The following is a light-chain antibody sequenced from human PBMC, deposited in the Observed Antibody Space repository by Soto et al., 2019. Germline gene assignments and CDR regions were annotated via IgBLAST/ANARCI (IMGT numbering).Light chain of an antibody. CDR1: QGINNS. CDR2: AAS. V-gene: IGKV1-27*01. CDR3: QKYSSVPV. J-gene: IGKJ3*01. Sequence: DIPMTQSPSSLSASVGDRVTITCRASQGINNSVAWYQQKPGKPPKLLIYAASTLQSGVPSRFSGSGSGTDFTLTINSLQPEDVETYSCQKYSSVPVFGPGTKVDIK.